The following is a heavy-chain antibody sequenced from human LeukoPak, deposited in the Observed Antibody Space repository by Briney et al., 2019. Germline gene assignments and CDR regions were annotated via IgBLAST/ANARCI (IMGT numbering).Heavy chain of an antibody. CDR3: AGQERWGDAFDI. CDR2: IYYSGST. V-gene: IGHV4-59*08. CDR1: GGSISSYY. D-gene: IGHD5-24*01. Sequence: SETLSLTCTVSGGSISSYYWSWIRQPPGKGLEWIGYIYYSGSTNYNPSLKSRVTISVDTSKNQFSLKLSSVTAADTAVYYCAGQERWGDAFDIWGQGTMVTVSS. J-gene: IGHJ3*02.